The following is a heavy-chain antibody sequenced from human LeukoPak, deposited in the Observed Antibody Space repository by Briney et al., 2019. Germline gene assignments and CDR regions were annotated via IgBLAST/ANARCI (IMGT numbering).Heavy chain of an antibody. CDR3: ARLMVRGVRLYYYYYMDV. D-gene: IGHD3-10*01. CDR2: INHSGST. CDR1: GGSFSGYY. Sequence: SETLSLTCAVYGGSFSGYYWSWIRQPPGKGLEWIGEINHSGSTNYNPSLKSRVTISVDTSKNQFSLKLSSVTAADTAVYYCARLMVRGVRLYYYYYMDVWGKGTTVTISS. J-gene: IGHJ6*03. V-gene: IGHV4-34*01.